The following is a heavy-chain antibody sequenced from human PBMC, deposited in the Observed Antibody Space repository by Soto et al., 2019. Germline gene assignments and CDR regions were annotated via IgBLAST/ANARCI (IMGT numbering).Heavy chain of an antibody. CDR3: ARHLGEGYFDY. J-gene: IGHJ4*02. CDR1: GDSISSSTYL. Sequence: SETLSLTCTVSGDSISSSTYLWGWVRQPPGKGLEWIGTIYYSGSTHYNPSLKSRVTISVDTSKNHFSLKLSSVTAADTAAYYCARHLGEGYFDYWGQGTLVTVSS. CDR2: IYYSGST. V-gene: IGHV4-39*01.